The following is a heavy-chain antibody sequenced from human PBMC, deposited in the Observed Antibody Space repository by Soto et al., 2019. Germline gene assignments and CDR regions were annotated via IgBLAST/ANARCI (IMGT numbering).Heavy chain of an antibody. V-gene: IGHV3-30*18. J-gene: IGHJ4*02. CDR1: GFTFSSYG. Sequence: GGSLRLSCAASGFTFSSYGMHWVRQAPGKGLEWVAVILYDGRNKYYADSVKGRFTISRDNTKNTLYLQMNSLRAEDTAVYYCAKSLADYFTRFYFDYWGQGTLVTVSS. D-gene: IGHD3-10*02. CDR3: AKSLADYFTRFYFDY. CDR2: ILYDGRNK.